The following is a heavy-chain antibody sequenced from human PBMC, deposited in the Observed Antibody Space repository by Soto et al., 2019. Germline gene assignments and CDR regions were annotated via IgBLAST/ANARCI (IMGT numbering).Heavy chain of an antibody. Sequence: ASVKVSCKASGYTFTSYGISWVRQAPGQGLEWMGWISAYNGNTNYAQKLQGRVTMTTDTSTSTAYMELRSLRSDDTAVYYCARDNYYDSSGYQDYWGQGTLVTVSS. J-gene: IGHJ4*02. CDR1: GYTFTSYG. D-gene: IGHD3-22*01. CDR2: ISAYNGNT. V-gene: IGHV1-18*01. CDR3: ARDNYYDSSGYQDY.